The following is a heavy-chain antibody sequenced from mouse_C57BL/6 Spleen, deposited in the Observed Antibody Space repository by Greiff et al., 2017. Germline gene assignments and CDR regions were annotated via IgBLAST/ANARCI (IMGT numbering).Heavy chain of an antibody. J-gene: IGHJ2*01. V-gene: IGHV1-78*01. D-gene: IGHD1-1*01. CDR3: ARGSLYYYGSTPYFDY. CDR2: IYPRDGST. CDR1: GYTFTDHT. Sequence: LQESDAELVKPGASVKISCKVSGYTFTDHTIHWMKQRPEQGLEWIGYIYPRDGSTKYNEKFKGKATLTADKSSSTAYMQLNSLTSEDSAVYFCARGSLYYYGSTPYFDYWGQGTTLTVSS.